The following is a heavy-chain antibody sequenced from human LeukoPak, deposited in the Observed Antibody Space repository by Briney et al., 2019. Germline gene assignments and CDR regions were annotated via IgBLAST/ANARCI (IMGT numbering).Heavy chain of an antibody. CDR1: GFTFSNHG. CDR3: GEGLAYTYPYSGNMDV. J-gene: IGHJ6*03. V-gene: IGHV3-30*02. CDR2: IRYDGTDK. D-gene: IGHD5-18*01. Sequence: TGGSLRLSCAASGFTFSNHGMHWVRQAPGKGLEWVAFIRYDGTDKYYADSVKGRFTISRDNSENTVSLQLNSLRVEDTAVYYCGEGLAYTYPYSGNMDVWGKGTTVTISS.